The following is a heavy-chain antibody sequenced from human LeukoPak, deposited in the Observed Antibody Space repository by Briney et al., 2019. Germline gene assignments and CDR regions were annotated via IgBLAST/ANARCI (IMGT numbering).Heavy chain of an antibody. J-gene: IGHJ4*02. D-gene: IGHD7-27*01. CDR3: ARDRDWGQDY. Sequence: SVKVSCKASGYTFTDYYILWVRQAPGQGLEWMGWINPNSGGTNYAQKFQGRVTMTRDTSISTAYMELSRLISDDTAVYYCARDRDWGQDYWGQGTLVTVSS. CDR2: INPNSGGT. V-gene: IGHV1-2*02. CDR1: GYTFTDYY.